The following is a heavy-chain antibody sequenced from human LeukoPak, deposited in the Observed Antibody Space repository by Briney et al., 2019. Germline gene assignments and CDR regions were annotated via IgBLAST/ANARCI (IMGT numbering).Heavy chain of an antibody. CDR2: IKQDGSEK. CDR1: GFTFSDSW. J-gene: IGHJ4*02. Sequence: GGSLRLSCAASGFTFSDSWMTWVRQAPGKGLEWVATIKQDGSEKHYAGFVKGRFTISRDNAKNSLYLQMNSLRVEDTAVYYCARALTYYDISTGYLYFDYWGQGTLVTVSS. CDR3: ARALTYYDISTGYLYFDY. D-gene: IGHD3-9*01. V-gene: IGHV3-7*01.